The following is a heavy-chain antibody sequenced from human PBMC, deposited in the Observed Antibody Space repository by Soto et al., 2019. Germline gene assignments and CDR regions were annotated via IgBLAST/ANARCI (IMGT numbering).Heavy chain of an antibody. CDR1: GFTFSSYG. Sequence: QVQLVESGGGVVQPGRSLRLSCAASGFTFSSYGMHWVRQAPGKGLEWVAVISYDGSNKYYADSVKGRFIISRDNSKNTLYLQMNSLRAEDTAVYYCAKCNGDIYYYYAMDVWGQGTTVTVSS. D-gene: IGHD2-8*01. V-gene: IGHV3-30*18. J-gene: IGHJ6*02. CDR2: ISYDGSNK. CDR3: AKCNGDIYYYYAMDV.